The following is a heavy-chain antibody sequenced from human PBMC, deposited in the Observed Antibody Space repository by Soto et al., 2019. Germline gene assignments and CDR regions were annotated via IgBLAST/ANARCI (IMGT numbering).Heavy chain of an antibody. CDR3: AKDSQPDYYGSGSPYNWFDP. V-gene: IGHV3-23*01. D-gene: IGHD3-10*01. CDR2: ISGSGGST. Sequence: LRLSCAASGFTFSSYAMSWVRQAPGKGLEWVSAISGSGGSTYYADSVKGRFTISRDNSKNTLYLQMNSLRAEDTAVYYCAKDSQPDYYGSGSPYNWFDPWGQGTLVTVSS. J-gene: IGHJ5*02. CDR1: GFTFSSYA.